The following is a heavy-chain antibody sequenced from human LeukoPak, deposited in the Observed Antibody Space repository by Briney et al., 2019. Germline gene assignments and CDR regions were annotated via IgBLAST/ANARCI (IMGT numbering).Heavy chain of an antibody. CDR1: GFTFSSYS. CDR2: ISSSSSYI. V-gene: IGHV3-21*01. CDR3: ARSIVVVTAIHDY. D-gene: IGHD2-21*02. J-gene: IGHJ4*02. Sequence: PGGSLRLSCAASGFTFSSYSMNWVRQAPGKGLEWVSSISSSSSYIYYADSVKGRFTISRDNAKNSLYLQMNSLRAEDTAVYYCARSIVVVTAIHDYWGQGTLVTVSS.